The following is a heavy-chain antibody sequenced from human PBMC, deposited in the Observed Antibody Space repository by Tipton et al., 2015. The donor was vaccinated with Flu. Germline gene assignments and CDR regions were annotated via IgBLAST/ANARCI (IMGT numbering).Heavy chain of an antibody. V-gene: IGHV4-59*01. Sequence: LRLSCTVSGGSISSYYWSWIRQPPGKGLEWIGYVFYTGSTNYNPSLKSRVTISVDTSKKQFSLKLSSVTAAVTAVFYCARHRGGPNGVYYFDYWGQGTLVTVSS. CDR2: VFYTGST. CDR3: ARHRGGPNGVYYFDY. CDR1: GGSISSYY. D-gene: IGHD2-8*01. J-gene: IGHJ4*02.